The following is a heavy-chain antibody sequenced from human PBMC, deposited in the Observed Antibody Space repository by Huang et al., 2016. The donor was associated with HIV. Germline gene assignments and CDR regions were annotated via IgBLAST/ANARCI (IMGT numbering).Heavy chain of an antibody. V-gene: IGHV4-39*01. D-gene: IGHD6-13*01. CDR1: GDFISSTNYY. CDR2: VYQIGST. Sequence: QLQLQESGPGQVKPSETLSLTCTVSGDFISSTNYYWGWIRQSPGKGLEGVGSVYQIGSTNYNTSLKSRVTLSVDTSRNQFSLRLNSVTAADTAVYYCASQHIGAAATWFWGRGTQVAVSS. J-gene: IGHJ4*02. CDR3: ASQHIGAAATWF.